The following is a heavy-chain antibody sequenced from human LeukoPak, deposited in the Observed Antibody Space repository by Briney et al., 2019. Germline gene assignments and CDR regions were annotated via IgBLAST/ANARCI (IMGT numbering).Heavy chain of an antibody. CDR1: GFIFSNYG. CDR3: AKRFYDSSGYPIGNDY. J-gene: IGHJ4*02. V-gene: IGHV3-23*01. Sequence: GGSLRLSCAASGFIFSNYGMSWVRLAPGMGLEWGSVISGGGRVTEYADPVKGRFTISRYNSKNTLYLQMNSLRAEDTAIYYCAKRFYDSSGYPIGNDYWGQGTLVTVSP. CDR2: ISGGGRVT. D-gene: IGHD3-22*01.